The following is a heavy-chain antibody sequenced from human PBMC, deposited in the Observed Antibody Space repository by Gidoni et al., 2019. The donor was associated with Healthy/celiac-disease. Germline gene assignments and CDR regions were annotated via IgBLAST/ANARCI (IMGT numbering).Heavy chain of an antibody. CDR3: ARDPLIKGLRMSPPLTTVTTNPLADY. CDR1: GFTFSSYS. Sequence: EVQLVESGGGLVKPGGSLRLSCAASGFTFSSYSMNWVRQAPGKGLEWVSSISSSSSYIYYADSVKGRFTISRDNAKNSLYLQMNSLRAEDTAVYYCARDPLIKGLRMSPPLTTVTTNPLADYWGQGTLVTVSS. D-gene: IGHD4-4*01. V-gene: IGHV3-21*01. J-gene: IGHJ4*02. CDR2: ISSSSSYI.